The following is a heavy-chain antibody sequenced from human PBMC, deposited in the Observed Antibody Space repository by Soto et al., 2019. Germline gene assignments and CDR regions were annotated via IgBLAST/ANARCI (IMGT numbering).Heavy chain of an antibody. CDR3: ARGESTYYYGSGGYQDYYYMDI. V-gene: IGHV6-1*01. CDR2: TYYRSKWYN. J-gene: IGHJ6*03. D-gene: IGHD3-10*01. Sequence: SQTLSLTCAISGDSVSSNSAAWNWIRQSPSRGLEWLGRTYYRSKWYNDYAVSVKSRITINPDTSKNQFSLQLNSVTPEDTAVYYCARGESTYYYGSGGYQDYYYMDIWGKGTTVTVSS. CDR1: GDSVSSNSAA.